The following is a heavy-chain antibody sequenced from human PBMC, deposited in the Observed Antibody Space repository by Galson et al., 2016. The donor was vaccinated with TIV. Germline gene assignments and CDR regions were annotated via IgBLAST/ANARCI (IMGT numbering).Heavy chain of an antibody. V-gene: IGHV3-33*01. CDR1: GFSLKDYG. Sequence: SLRLSCAVSGFSLKDYGTHWVRQAPGKGLEWVAVIGYDVTTKYYADSVNGRFTISRETSTNTLSLRMDSLIGEDTAMYDCARSAACGTRICYVFDYWGQGSMVTVSS. CDR2: IGYDVTTK. CDR3: ARSAACGTRICYVFDY. D-gene: IGHD3-16*01. J-gene: IGHJ4*02.